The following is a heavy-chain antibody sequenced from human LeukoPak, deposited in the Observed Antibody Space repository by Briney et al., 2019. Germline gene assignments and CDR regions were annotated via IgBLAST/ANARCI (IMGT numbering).Heavy chain of an antibody. CDR2: IYSGGST. Sequence: GGSLRLSCAASGFTVSSNYMSWVRQAPGKGLEWVSVIYSGGSTYYADSVKGRLTISRDNSKNTLYLQMNSLRAEDTAVYYCARPRIWFGNTLEDYWGQGTLVTVSS. CDR3: ARPRIWFGNTLEDY. J-gene: IGHJ4*02. V-gene: IGHV3-53*01. CDR1: GFTVSSNY. D-gene: IGHD3-10*01.